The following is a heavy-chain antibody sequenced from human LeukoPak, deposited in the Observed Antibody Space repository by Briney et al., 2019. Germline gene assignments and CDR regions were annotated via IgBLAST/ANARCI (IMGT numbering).Heavy chain of an antibody. Sequence: GGSLRLSCAASGFTFSSYSMNWVRQAPGKGLEWVSSISSSSSYIYYADSVKGRLTISRDNAKNSLYLQMNSLRAEDTAVYYCARDGAAVAGTSDYWGQGTLVTVSS. CDR3: ARDGAAVAGTSDY. CDR2: ISSSSSYI. V-gene: IGHV3-21*01. J-gene: IGHJ4*02. CDR1: GFTFSSYS. D-gene: IGHD6-19*01.